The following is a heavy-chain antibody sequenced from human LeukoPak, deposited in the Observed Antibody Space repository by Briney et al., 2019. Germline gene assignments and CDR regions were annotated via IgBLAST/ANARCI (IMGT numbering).Heavy chain of an antibody. J-gene: IGHJ5*02. CDR1: GYTFTSYG. D-gene: IGHD3-22*01. CDR2: IIPIFGTA. V-gene: IGHV1-69*13. CDR3: ARAGSNYDSSGLLPLGLDP. Sequence: SVKVSCKASGYTFTSYGISWMRQAPGQGLEWMGGIIPIFGTANYAQKFQGRVTITADESTSTAYMELSSLRSEDTAVYYCARAGSNYDSSGLLPLGLDPWGQGTLVTVSS.